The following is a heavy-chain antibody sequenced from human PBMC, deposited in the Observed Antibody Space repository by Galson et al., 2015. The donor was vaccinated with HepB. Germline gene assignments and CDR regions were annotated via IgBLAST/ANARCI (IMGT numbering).Heavy chain of an antibody. D-gene: IGHD3-22*01. CDR2: IYYSGST. Sequence: LSLTCTVSGGSISSYYWSWIRQPPGKGLEWIGYIYYSGSTNYNPSLKSRVTISVDTSKNQFPLKLSSVTAADTAVYYCARLDSSGYYLFDYWGQGTLVTVSS. J-gene: IGHJ4*02. CDR1: GGSISSYY. V-gene: IGHV4-59*08. CDR3: ARLDSSGYYLFDY.